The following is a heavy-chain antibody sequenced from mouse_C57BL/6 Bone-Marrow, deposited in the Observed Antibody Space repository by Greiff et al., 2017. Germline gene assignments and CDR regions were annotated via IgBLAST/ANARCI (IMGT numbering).Heavy chain of an antibody. CDR2: IYPGDGDT. V-gene: IGHV1-82*01. Sequence: QVQLQQSGPELVKPGASVKISCKASGYAFSSSWMNWVKQRPGKGLEWIGRIYPGDGDTNYNGKFKGKATLTADKSSSTAYMQLSSLTSEDSAVYFCARGGHDAWFAYWGQGTLVTVSA. CDR1: GYAFSSSW. J-gene: IGHJ3*01. CDR3: ARGGHDAWFAY. D-gene: IGHD2-2*01.